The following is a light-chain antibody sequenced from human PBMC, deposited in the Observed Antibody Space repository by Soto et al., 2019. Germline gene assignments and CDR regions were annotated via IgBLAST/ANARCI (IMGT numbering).Light chain of an antibody. Sequence: EVVLTHSPSTLSVSPGERATFSCRASQNIATNLAWYQQKPGQAPSLLIYGASNRATGIPAWFSAGGSGTEFTLTISSLQSEDFGVYYCQQYNFLPYTFGQGTKLEIK. V-gene: IGKV3-15*01. CDR1: QNIATN. CDR3: QQYNFLPYT. CDR2: GAS. J-gene: IGKJ2*01.